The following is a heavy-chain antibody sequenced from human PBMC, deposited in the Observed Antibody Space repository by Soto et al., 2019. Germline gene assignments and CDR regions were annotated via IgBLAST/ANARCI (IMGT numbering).Heavy chain of an antibody. Sequence: QVQLVQSGAAVKKPGSSVKASCKASGGTFSSYAISWVRQAPGHGLEWMGGIIPIFDTANYAQKFQGRVTITADESTSTAYMELSSLRSEDTAVYYCARETKDSGSYHYWGQGTLVTVSS. CDR2: IIPIFDTA. CDR1: GGTFSSYA. D-gene: IGHD1-26*01. J-gene: IGHJ4*02. CDR3: ARETKDSGSYHY. V-gene: IGHV1-69*01.